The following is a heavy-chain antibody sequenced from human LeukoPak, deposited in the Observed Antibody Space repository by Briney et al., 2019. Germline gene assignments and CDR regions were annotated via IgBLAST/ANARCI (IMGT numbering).Heavy chain of an antibody. J-gene: IGHJ4*02. CDR3: SRDQTPYY. CDR1: GFTFGDYA. Sequence: GGSLRLSCTASGFTFGDYAMTWVRQAPGKGLEWVGFIASKTYGGTAEHAASVKGRFTISRDDSKSIAYLQMNSLKTEDTAVYFCSRDQTPYYWGQGTLVTVSS. V-gene: IGHV3-49*04. CDR2: IASKTYGGTA.